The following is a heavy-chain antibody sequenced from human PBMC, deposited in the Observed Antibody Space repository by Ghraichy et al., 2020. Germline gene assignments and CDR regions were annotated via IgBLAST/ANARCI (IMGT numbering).Heavy chain of an antibody. V-gene: IGHV3-7*03. J-gene: IGHJ5*02. Sequence: GGSLRLSCAASGFTFNRFWMSWVRQAPGKRLEWVANIKEDGSKKFYVDSVRGRFTISRDNAKNSLYLQMNSLRAEDTAVYYCARDPRDGSGSQYNLFDPWCQGIQVTVSS. D-gene: IGHD3-10*01. CDR3: ARDPRDGSGSQYNLFDP. CDR2: IKEDGSKK. CDR1: GFTFNRFW.